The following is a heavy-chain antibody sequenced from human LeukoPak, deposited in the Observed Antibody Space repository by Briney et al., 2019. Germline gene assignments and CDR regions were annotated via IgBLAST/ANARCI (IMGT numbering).Heavy chain of an antibody. J-gene: IGHJ4*02. CDR3: ASEWELYFDY. CDR2: ISSSSSYI. CDR1: GFTFSSYS. D-gene: IGHD1-26*01. V-gene: IGHV3-21*01. Sequence: RAGGSLRLSCAASGFTFSSYSMNWVRQAPGKGLEWVSSISSSSSYIYYADSVKGRFTISRDNAKNSLYLQMNSLRGEDTAVYYCASEWELYFDYWGQGTLVTVSS.